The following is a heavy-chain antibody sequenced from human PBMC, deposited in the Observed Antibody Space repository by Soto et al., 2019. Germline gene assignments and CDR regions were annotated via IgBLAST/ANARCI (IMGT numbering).Heavy chain of an antibody. Sequence: SVKVSCQASGYTFTSYGISWVRQAPGQGLEWMGWISAYNGNTNYAQKLQGRVTMTTDTSTSTAYMELRSLRSDDTAVYYCARDLVGATRNAFDIWGQGTMVTVSS. CDR1: GYTFTSYG. D-gene: IGHD1-26*01. J-gene: IGHJ3*02. CDR3: ARDLVGATRNAFDI. V-gene: IGHV1-18*04. CDR2: ISAYNGNT.